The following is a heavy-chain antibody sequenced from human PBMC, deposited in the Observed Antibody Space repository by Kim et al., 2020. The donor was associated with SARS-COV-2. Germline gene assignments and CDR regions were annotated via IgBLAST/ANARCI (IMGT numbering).Heavy chain of an antibody. CDR3: ARGITRIAAAGTTATI. Sequence: GGSLRLSCAASGFTFSSYEMNWVRQAPGKGLEWVSYISSSGSTIYYADSVKGRFTISRDNAKNSLYLQMNSLRAEDTAVYYCARGITRIAAAGTTATIWGQGTLVTVSS. D-gene: IGHD6-13*01. J-gene: IGHJ4*02. CDR1: GFTFSSYE. V-gene: IGHV3-48*03. CDR2: ISSSGSTI.